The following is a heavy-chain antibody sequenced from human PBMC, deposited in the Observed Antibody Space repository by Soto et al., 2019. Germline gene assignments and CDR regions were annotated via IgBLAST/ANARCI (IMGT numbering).Heavy chain of an antibody. CDR1: GGTIRTYV. J-gene: IGHJ4*02. D-gene: IGHD3-10*01. CDR2: IIPIFGTP. Sequence: QVQLVQSGAEVKKPGSSVKVSCKTSGGTIRTYVISWVRQAPGQGLEWMGGIIPIFGTPNYAQNFQGRVTITADKSTNTAYMELSSRRSEDTAVYYCAREPQDGSGSYFDYWGQGSLVTVSS. CDR3: AREPQDGSGSYFDY. V-gene: IGHV1-69*06.